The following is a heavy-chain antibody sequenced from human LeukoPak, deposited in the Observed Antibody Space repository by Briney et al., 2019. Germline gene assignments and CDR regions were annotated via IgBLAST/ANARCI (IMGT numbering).Heavy chain of an antibody. CDR2: IYHSGST. CDR1: GGSISSSNW. CDR3: SYSGGSGTDAFDI. J-gene: IGHJ3*02. D-gene: IGHD2-15*01. Sequence: PSETLSLTCAVSGGSISSSNWWGWVRQPPGKGLEWIGEIYHSGSTNYNPSLKSRVTISVDKSKNQFSLKLSSVTAADTAVYYCSYSGGSGTDAFDIWGQGTMVTVSS. V-gene: IGHV4-4*02.